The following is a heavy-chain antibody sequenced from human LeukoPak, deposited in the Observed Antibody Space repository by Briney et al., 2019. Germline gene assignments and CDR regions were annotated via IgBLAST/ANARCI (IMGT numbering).Heavy chain of an antibody. Sequence: GGSLRLSCAASGFTFSSYSMNWVRQAPGKGLEWVSYISSSSSTIYYPDSVKGQFTISRDNAKNSLYLQMNSLRAEDTAVYYCARDIVLLDYWGQGTLVTVSS. CDR3: ARDIVLLDY. CDR1: GFTFSSYS. J-gene: IGHJ4*02. D-gene: IGHD3-10*01. CDR2: ISSSSSTI. V-gene: IGHV3-48*01.